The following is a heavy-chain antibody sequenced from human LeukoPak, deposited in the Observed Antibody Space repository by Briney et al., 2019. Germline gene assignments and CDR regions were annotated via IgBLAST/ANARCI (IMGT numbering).Heavy chain of an antibody. CDR1: GFTFSSYA. D-gene: IGHD6-19*01. V-gene: IGHV3-23*01. J-gene: IGHJ4*02. CDR3: AKAAGYSGGWYGR. Sequence: GGSLRLSCAVSGFTFSSYALSWVRQAPGKGLEWVSAITASGGTTYYADSVRGRSTISRDTSKNTLHLQMNNLRAEDTAIYYCAKAAGYSGGWYGRWGQGTLVTVSS. CDR2: ITASGGTT.